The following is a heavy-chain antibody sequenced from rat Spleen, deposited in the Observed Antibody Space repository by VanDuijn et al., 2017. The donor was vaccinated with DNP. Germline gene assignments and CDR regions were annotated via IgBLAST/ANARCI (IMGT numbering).Heavy chain of an antibody. J-gene: IGHJ2*01. CDR1: GFTFSNYY. Sequence: EVQLVESGGGLVQPGRSLNLSCAASGFTFSNYYMAWVRQAPKKGLEWVASISTSGSRTYYPDSVKGRFTISRDDAKSSLYLQMNSLKSEDTATYYCATRPSGSFDYWGQEVMVTVSS. V-gene: IGHV5-27*01. D-gene: IGHD5-1*01. CDR2: ISTSGSRT. CDR3: ATRPSGSFDY.